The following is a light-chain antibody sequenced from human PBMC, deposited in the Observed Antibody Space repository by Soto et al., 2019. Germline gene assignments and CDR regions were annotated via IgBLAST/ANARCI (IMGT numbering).Light chain of an antibody. CDR3: SSYTNINTRACV. CDR1: SGDIGSYNR. Sequence: QSVLIQPASVSGSPGQSITISCTGTSGDIGSYNRVSWYQQHPGKAPNLIIYEVTDRPSGVSNRFSGSKSGNTASLTISGLQAEDEAEYYCSSYTNINTRACVFGTGTKVTVL. CDR2: EVT. J-gene: IGLJ1*01. V-gene: IGLV2-14*01.